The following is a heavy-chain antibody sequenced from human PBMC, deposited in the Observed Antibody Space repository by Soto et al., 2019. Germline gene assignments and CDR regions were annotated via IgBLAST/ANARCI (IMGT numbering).Heavy chain of an antibody. J-gene: IGHJ4*02. CDR1: GFPFSGFA. Sequence: EVQLLESGGGLVQPGGPLGPSGEPSGFPFSGFARGWVGQAQGKGLGGVSAFSGSGGSTYYADSVKGRFTISRDNSKNTLYLQMNSLRAEDTAVYYCAKGFNDFWSGDFRPYYFDYWGQGTLVTVSS. D-gene: IGHD3-3*01. V-gene: IGHV3-23*01. CDR3: AKGFNDFWSGDFRPYYFDY. CDR2: FSGSGGST.